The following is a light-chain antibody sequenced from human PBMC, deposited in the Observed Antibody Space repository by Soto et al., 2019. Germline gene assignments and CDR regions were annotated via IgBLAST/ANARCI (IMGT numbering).Light chain of an antibody. V-gene: IGLV2-14*01. Sequence: QSVLTQPASVSGSPGQSITISCTGTSSDGGGYNYVSWYQQHPGKAPKLMIYDVSNRPSGVSNRFSGSKSGNTASLTISGLQAEDEADYYCISYTSSSTLYVFGTGTKVTVL. CDR2: DVS. CDR3: ISYTSSSTLYV. J-gene: IGLJ1*01. CDR1: SSDGGGYNY.